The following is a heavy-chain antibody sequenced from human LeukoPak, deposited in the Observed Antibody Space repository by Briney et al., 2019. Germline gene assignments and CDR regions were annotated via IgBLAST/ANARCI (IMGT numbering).Heavy chain of an antibody. CDR3: AKSASVPPANGEFDP. Sequence: GGSLRLSCAASGSTFSSYAMSWVRQAPGKGLEWVSAISGSGGSTYYADSVKGRFTISRDNSKNTLYLQMNSLRAEDTAVYYCAKSASVPPANGEFDPWGQGTLVTVSS. CDR2: ISGSGGST. V-gene: IGHV3-23*01. J-gene: IGHJ5*02. CDR1: GSTFSSYA. D-gene: IGHD2-2*01.